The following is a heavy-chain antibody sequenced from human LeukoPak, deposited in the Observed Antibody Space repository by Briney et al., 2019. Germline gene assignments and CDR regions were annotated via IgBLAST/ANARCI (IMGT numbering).Heavy chain of an antibody. J-gene: IGHJ4*02. CDR3: ARGTIAVAGTDFDY. CDR2: ISSSSSYI. Sequence: GSLRLSCAASGFTFSSYSMNWVRQAPGKGLEWVSSISSSSSYIYYADSVKGRFTISRDNAKNSLYLQMNSLRAEDTAVYYCARGTIAVAGTDFDYWGQGTLVTVSS. CDR1: GFTFSSYS. V-gene: IGHV3-21*01. D-gene: IGHD6-19*01.